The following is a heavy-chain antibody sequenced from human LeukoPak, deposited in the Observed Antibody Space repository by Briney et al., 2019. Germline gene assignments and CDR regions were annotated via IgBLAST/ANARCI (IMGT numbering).Heavy chain of an antibody. Sequence: SESLSLTCAVSGESFCDYYWSWLRQTPGKGLEWIGEINRRGTTNYNPSLKSRVAISIDTSRKQFSLQVPSVTAADTAVFYCARGAFHTSSVWFDPWGQGTLVTVAS. CDR2: INRRGTT. CDR1: GESFCDYY. CDR3: ARGAFHTSSVWFDP. D-gene: IGHD2-2*01. V-gene: IGHV4-34*01. J-gene: IGHJ5*02.